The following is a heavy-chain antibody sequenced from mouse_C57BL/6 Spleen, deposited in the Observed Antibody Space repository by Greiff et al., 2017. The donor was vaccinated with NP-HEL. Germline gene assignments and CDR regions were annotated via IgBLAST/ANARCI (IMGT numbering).Heavy chain of an antibody. CDR2: INPNYGTT. Sequence: EVKLVESGPELVKPGASVKISCKASGYSFTDYNMNWVKQSNGKSLEWIGVINPNYGTTSYNQKFKGKATLTVDQSSSTAYMQLNSLTSEDSAVYYCARFTTVVSDWYFDVWGTGTTVTFSS. CDR1: GYSFTDYN. CDR3: ARFTTVVSDWYFDV. D-gene: IGHD1-1*01. J-gene: IGHJ1*03. V-gene: IGHV1-39*01.